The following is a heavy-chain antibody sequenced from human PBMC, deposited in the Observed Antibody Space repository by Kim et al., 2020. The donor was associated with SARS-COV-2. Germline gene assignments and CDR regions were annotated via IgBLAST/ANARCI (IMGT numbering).Heavy chain of an antibody. D-gene: IGHD3-22*01. CDR1: GYTFTSYD. Sequence: ASVKVSCKASGYTFTSYDINWVRQATGQGLEWMGWMNPNSGNTGYAQKFQGRVTMTRNTSISTAYMELSSLRSEDTAVYYCVRGFNYYERRLDGMDVWGQGTTVTVSS. V-gene: IGHV1-8*01. CDR2: MNPNSGNT. J-gene: IGHJ6*02. CDR3: VRGFNYYERRLDGMDV.